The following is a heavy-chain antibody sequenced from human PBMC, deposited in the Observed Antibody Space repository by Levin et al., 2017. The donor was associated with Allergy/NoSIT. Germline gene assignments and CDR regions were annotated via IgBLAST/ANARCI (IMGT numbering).Heavy chain of an antibody. D-gene: IGHD6-6*01. CDR2: IIPIFGTA. CDR1: GGTFSSYA. V-gene: IGHV1-69*01. J-gene: IGHJ6*02. Sequence: KISCKASGGTFSSYAISWVRQAPGQGLEWMGGIIPIFGTANYAQKFQGRVTITADESTSTAYMELSSLRSEDTAVYYCARRIAARPGGDYYYYGMDVWGQGTTVTVSS. CDR3: ARRIAARPGGDYYYYGMDV.